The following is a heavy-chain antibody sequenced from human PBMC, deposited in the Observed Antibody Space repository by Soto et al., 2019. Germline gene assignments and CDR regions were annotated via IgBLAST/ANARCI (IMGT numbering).Heavy chain of an antibody. D-gene: IGHD3-10*01. Sequence: QVQLVESGGGVVQPGRALRLSCAASGFTCSTCGLHWDRQAPCNGLARVAVISYDGSNKYYPDSVKGRFPSSRDNSNYTLYLEMRGLRAEVTAVYYCANHRDLSFEGTDAFDIGGQGTMVTVSS. CDR3: ANHRDLSFEGTDAFDI. CDR2: ISYDGSNK. V-gene: IGHV3-30*18. J-gene: IGHJ3*02. CDR1: GFTCSTCG.